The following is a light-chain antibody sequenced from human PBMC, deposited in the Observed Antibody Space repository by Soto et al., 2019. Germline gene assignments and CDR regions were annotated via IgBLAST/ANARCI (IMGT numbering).Light chain of an antibody. CDR3: QQYGNSPPDT. J-gene: IGKJ3*01. V-gene: IGKV3-20*01. CDR1: ETIRSSY. Sequence: EIVLTQSPGTLSSSPGEGVTLSCRASETIRSSYLAWYQKKPGQAPRLLIFGASTMATDIPDQFSGSESGTDFTHDISSLEPEDFAEYYCQQYGNSPPDTFGPGT. CDR2: GAS.